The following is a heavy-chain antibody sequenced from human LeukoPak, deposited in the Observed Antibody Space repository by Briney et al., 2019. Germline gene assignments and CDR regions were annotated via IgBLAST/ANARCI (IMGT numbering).Heavy chain of an antibody. J-gene: IGHJ4*02. CDR2: IYTSGST. Sequence: TSETLSLTCTVSGGSISSYYWSWIRQPPGKGLGWIGYIYTSGSTNYNPSLKSRVTISVDTSKNQFSLKLSSVTAADTAVYYCARHLYSSGWYSEGFDYWGQGTLVTVSS. D-gene: IGHD6-19*01. CDR3: ARHLYSSGWYSEGFDY. V-gene: IGHV4-4*09. CDR1: GGSISSYY.